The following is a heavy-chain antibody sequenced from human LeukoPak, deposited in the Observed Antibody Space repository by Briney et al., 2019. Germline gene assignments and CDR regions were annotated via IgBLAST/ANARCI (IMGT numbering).Heavy chain of an antibody. J-gene: IGHJ4*02. Sequence: ASVKVSCKASGYTFTSYGISRVRQAPGQGLEWMGWISAYNGNTNYAQKLQGRGTMTTDTSTSTAYMELRSLRSDDTAVYYCARAEVVVPAAINDYWGQGTLVTVSS. CDR1: GYTFTSYG. CDR2: ISAYNGNT. D-gene: IGHD2-2*02. CDR3: ARAEVVVPAAINDY. V-gene: IGHV1-18*01.